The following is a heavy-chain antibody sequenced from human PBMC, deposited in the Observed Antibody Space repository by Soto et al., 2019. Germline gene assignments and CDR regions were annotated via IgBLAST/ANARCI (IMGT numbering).Heavy chain of an antibody. CDR2: IRNKVNDYAT. D-gene: IGHD2-15*01. J-gene: IGHJ4*02. V-gene: IGHV3-73*01. Sequence: GGSLRLSCAASGFSFSASAMHWVRHRSGKGLEWLGRIRNKVNDYATVYSMSAKRRFRLSRDDSENTAHLLLNDLRTEDTAVYFCARQVHPGYSSDWGPGTQVTVSS. CDR3: ARQVHPGYSSD. CDR1: GFSFSASA.